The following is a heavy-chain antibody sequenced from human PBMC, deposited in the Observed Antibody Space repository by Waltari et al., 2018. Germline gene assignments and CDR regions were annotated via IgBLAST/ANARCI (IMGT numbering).Heavy chain of an antibody. CDR1: GYSISRGYY. V-gene: IGHV4-38-2*01. CDR3: ARVPLKEYYDSSGYYNDY. Sequence: QVQLQESGPGLVKPSETLSLTCAVSGYSISRGYYWGWIRQPPGKGLEWIGSIYHSGSTYYNPSLKSRVTISVDTSKNQFSLKLSSVTAADTAVYYCARVPLKEYYDSSGYYNDYWGQGTLVTVSS. D-gene: IGHD3-22*01. CDR2: IYHSGST. J-gene: IGHJ4*02.